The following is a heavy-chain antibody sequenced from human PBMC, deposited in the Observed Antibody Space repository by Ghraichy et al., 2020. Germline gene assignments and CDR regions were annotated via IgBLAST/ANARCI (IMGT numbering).Heavy chain of an antibody. CDR1: GGSVSDYY. D-gene: IGHD6-13*01. CDR3: TRGRHSYSSTWYWGFDP. Sequence: SETLSLTCNVSGGSVSDYYWSWIRQPPGKGLEWIGYVFSSGSTKYNPSLKSRVTISVDTSKNQFSLKLSSVISAVTVMYYFTRGRHSYSSTWYWGFDPWGQGILVTVSS. CDR2: VFSSGST. J-gene: IGHJ5*02. V-gene: IGHV4-59*02.